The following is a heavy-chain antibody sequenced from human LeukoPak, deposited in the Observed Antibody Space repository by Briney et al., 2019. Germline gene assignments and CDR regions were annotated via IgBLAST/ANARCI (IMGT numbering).Heavy chain of an antibody. D-gene: IGHD2-15*01. Sequence: GASVKVSCKASGYTFTDYYVHWVRQAPGQGLEWLGWINPDSGATNFAQRFQGRVTMTRDTSVNTAHMELNNLRSDDTAVYYCARDLCHGGSCFHFDSWGQGTLVTASS. CDR2: INPDSGAT. J-gene: IGHJ4*02. CDR3: ARDLCHGGSCFHFDS. V-gene: IGHV1-2*02. CDR1: GYTFTDYY.